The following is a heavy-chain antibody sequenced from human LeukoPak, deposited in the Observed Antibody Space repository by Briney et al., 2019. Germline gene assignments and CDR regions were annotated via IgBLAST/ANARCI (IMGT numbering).Heavy chain of an antibody. D-gene: IGHD2-2*01. J-gene: IGHJ5*02. V-gene: IGHV4-30-2*01. CDR1: GGSISSGGYS. Sequence: SETLSLTCAVSGGSISSGGYSWSWIRQPPGKGLEWIGYIYHSGSTYYNPSLKSRVTISVDRSKNQFSLKLSSATAADTAVYYCARGGYCSSTSCSSNWFDPWGQGTLVTVSS. CDR2: IYHSGST. CDR3: ARGGYCSSTSCSSNWFDP.